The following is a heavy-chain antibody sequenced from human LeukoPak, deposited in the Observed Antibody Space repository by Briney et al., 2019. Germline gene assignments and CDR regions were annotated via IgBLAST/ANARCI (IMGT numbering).Heavy chain of an antibody. Sequence: ASVKVSCKASGYAFTNYAIQWVRQAPGQRLEWMGLINAANGNTRYSQTFQDRVTITRDTSASTAYMELSSLRSEDTAVYYCARAYDSGCNYWGQGTLVTVSS. CDR2: INAANGNT. D-gene: IGHD6-19*01. CDR3: ARAYDSGCNY. V-gene: IGHV1-3*01. J-gene: IGHJ4*02. CDR1: GYAFTNYA.